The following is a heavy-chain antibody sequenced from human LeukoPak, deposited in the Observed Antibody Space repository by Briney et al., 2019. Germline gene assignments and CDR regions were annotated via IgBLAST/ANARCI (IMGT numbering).Heavy chain of an antibody. CDR3: ATPTNGATHSSGLNY. D-gene: IGHD6-19*01. V-gene: IGHV3-9*01. J-gene: IGHJ4*02. Sequence: GGSLRLSCAASGFTFDDYAMHWVRQAPGKGLEWVSGISWNSGSIGYADSVKGRFTISRDNAKNSLYLQMNSLRAEDTALYYCATPTNGATHSSGLNYWGQGTLVTVSS. CDR2: ISWNSGSI. CDR1: GFTFDDYA.